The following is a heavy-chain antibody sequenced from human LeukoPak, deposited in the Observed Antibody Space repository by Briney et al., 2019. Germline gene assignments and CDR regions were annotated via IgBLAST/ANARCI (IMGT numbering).Heavy chain of an antibody. CDR1: GGSISIYY. V-gene: IGHV4-59*05. J-gene: IGHJ4*02. Sequence: SETLSLTCTVSGGSISIYYWSWLRQPPGKGLEWIGSIYYSGSTYYNPSLKSRVTISVDTSKNQFSLKLSSVTAADTAVYYCAGITMIVVVITHWGQGTLVTVSS. CDR2: IYYSGST. D-gene: IGHD3-22*01. CDR3: AGITMIVVVITH.